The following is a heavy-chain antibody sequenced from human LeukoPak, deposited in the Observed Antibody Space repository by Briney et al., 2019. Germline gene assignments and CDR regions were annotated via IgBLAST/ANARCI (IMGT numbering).Heavy chain of an antibody. CDR3: ARKSDYDSSGYHNWFDL. J-gene: IGHJ5*02. CDR1: GFTFSSYS. CDR2: ISSSSSSI. Sequence: PGGSLRLSCAASGFTFSSYSMNWVHQAPGKGLEWVSYISSSSSSIYYADSVKGRFTISRDNAKNSLYLQMNSLRDEDTAVYYCARKSDYDSSGYHNWFDLWGQGTLVTVSS. V-gene: IGHV3-48*02. D-gene: IGHD3-22*01.